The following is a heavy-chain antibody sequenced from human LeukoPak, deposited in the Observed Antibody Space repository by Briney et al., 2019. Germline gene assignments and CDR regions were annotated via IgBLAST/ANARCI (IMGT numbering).Heavy chain of an antibody. J-gene: IGHJ4*02. CDR3: AKDRLGSGSYYYFDY. D-gene: IGHD1-26*01. V-gene: IGHV3-23*01. CDR2: KGNSAGDT. CDR1: GFTFSSYG. Sequence: GGSLRLSCAAAGFTFSSYGMCWVRQPPGKGLEWVSCKGNSAGDTFYAESVRGRFTISRDNSKNTLYLQMNSLRAEDTAVYYCAKDRLGSGSYYYFDYWGQGTLVTVSS.